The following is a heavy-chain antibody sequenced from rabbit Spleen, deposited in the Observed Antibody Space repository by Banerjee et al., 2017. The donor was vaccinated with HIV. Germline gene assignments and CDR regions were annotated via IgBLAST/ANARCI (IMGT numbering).Heavy chain of an antibody. D-gene: IGHD1-1*01. CDR3: ARDTATSFSTYGMDL. V-gene: IGHV1S40*01. Sequence: QSLEESGGDLVKPGAPLTLTCTASGFSFSSSYYMCWVRQAPGKGLEWIACIYVGSSGSTYYASWAKGRFTISKASSTTVTLQMTSLTAADTATYFCARDTATSFSTYGMDLWGPGTLVTVS. J-gene: IGHJ6*01. CDR2: IYVGSSGST. CDR1: GFSFSSSYY.